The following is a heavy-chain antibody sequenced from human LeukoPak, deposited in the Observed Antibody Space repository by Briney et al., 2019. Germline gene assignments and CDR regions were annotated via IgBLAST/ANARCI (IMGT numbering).Heavy chain of an antibody. CDR2: ISPNGVIT. D-gene: IGHD5-24*01. V-gene: IGHV3-23*01. Sequence: GGSLRPSCAASEFTFSSHGMNWVRQAPGKGLEWVSGISPNGVITYYADSVKGRFTISRDNSKGTVSLQMNSLRPEDTAVYYCAKDDAWLQYGDWGRGTLVTVSS. CDR1: EFTFSSHG. J-gene: IGHJ4*02. CDR3: AKDDAWLQYGD.